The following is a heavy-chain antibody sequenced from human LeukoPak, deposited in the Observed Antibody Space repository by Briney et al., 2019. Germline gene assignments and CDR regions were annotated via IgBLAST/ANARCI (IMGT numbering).Heavy chain of an antibody. V-gene: IGHV4-34*01. J-gene: IGHJ4*02. CDR1: GVSFSGYY. Sequence: SETLSLTCAVYGVSFSGYYWSWIRQPPGKGLEWIGEINHSGSTNYNPSLKSRVTISVDTYKNQFSLKLSSVTAADTAVYYCARGRIGFGELLSYYFDYWGQGTLVTVSS. CDR3: ARGRIGFGELLSYYFDY. CDR2: INHSGST. D-gene: IGHD3-10*01.